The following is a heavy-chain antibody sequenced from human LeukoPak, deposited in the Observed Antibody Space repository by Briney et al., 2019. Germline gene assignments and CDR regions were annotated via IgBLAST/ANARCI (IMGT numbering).Heavy chain of an antibody. D-gene: IGHD2-21*01. Sequence: SETLSLTCAVYGGSFSGYYWSWIRQPPGKGLEWVGEINHSGSTNYNPSLKSRVTISVDTSKNQFSLKLSSVTAADTAVYYCARAPQRSYQHNWFDPWGQGTLVTVSS. J-gene: IGHJ5*02. CDR1: GGSFSGYY. CDR2: INHSGST. CDR3: ARAPQRSYQHNWFDP. V-gene: IGHV4-34*01.